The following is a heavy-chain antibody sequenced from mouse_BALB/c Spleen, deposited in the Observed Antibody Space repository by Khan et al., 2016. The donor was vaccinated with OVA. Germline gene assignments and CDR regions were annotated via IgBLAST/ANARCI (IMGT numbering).Heavy chain of an antibody. CDR2: IWAGGST. CDR1: GFSFTSYG. V-gene: IGHV2-9*02. D-gene: IGHD1-3*01. CDR3: ARREDI. J-gene: IGHJ2*01. Sequence: QVQLKESGPGLVAPSQTLSLTCTVSGFSFTSYGVYWVRQPPGKGLEWLAVIWAGGSTTYNPALMSRLSISKDNSKSQVFLKMNSRQTDDTAMYYCARREDIWGQGTTLTVSA.